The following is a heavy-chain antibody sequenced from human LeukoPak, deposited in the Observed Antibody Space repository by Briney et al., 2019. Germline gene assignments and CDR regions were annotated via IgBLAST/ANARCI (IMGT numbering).Heavy chain of an antibody. V-gene: IGHV4-39*07. CDR1: GGTISSSSYY. D-gene: IGHD1-20*01. J-gene: IGHJ6*02. CDR2: IYYSGST. CDR3: ARNNWSIDYGIDV. Sequence: RPSETLSLTCTISGGTISSSSYYWGWIRQPPGKGLEWIGSIYYSGSTNYNPSLKSRVTISVDTSKSQVSLNLRSVTAADTAVYYCARNNWSIDYGIDVWGQGTTVIVSS.